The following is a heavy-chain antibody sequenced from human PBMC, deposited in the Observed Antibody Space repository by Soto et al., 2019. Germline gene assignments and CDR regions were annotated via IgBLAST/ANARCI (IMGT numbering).Heavy chain of an antibody. CDR2: IDPSDSYT. Sequence: GESLKISCKGSGYSFTSYWISWVRQMPGKGLEWMGRIDPSDSYTNYSPSFQGHVTISADKSISTAYLQWSSLKASDTAMYYCARQSAIEYSSSSGPLETDYWGQGTLVTVSS. D-gene: IGHD6-6*01. CDR1: GYSFTSYW. J-gene: IGHJ4*02. CDR3: ARQSAIEYSSSSGPLETDY. V-gene: IGHV5-10-1*01.